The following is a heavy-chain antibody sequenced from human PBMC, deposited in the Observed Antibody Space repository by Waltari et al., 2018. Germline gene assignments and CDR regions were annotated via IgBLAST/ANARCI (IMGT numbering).Heavy chain of an antibody. D-gene: IGHD3-10*01. CDR3: AKDRSVRGVILDY. V-gene: IGHV3-43D*04. J-gene: IGHJ4*02. CDR2: ISWDGGST. Sequence: EVQLVESGGVVVQPGGSLRLSCAASGFTFDDYAMHWARQAPGKGLEWVSLISWDGGSTYYADSVKGRFTISRDNSKNSLYLQMNSLRAEDTALYYCAKDRSVRGVILDYWGQGTLVTVSS. CDR1: GFTFDDYA.